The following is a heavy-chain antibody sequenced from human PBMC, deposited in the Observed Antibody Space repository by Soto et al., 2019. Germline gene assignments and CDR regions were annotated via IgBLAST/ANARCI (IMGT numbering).Heavy chain of an antibody. D-gene: IGHD7-27*01. CDR3: AKENWANPDS. V-gene: IGHV1-18*01. CDR1: GYIFNSFG. Sequence: ASVKVSCKASGYIFNSFGISWVRQAPGQGLEWMGWISAYTGNTKYAQNFQGRVTMTTDTSTSTAYMELRSLRSDDTAVYYCAKENWANPDSWGRGTLVTVSS. J-gene: IGHJ4*02. CDR2: ISAYTGNT.